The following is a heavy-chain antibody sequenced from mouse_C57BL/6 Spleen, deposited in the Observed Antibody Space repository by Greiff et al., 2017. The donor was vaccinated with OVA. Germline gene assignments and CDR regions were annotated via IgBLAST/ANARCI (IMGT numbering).Heavy chain of an antibody. CDR2: ISYDGSN. D-gene: IGHD4-1*01. CDR1: GYSITSGYY. V-gene: IGHV3-6*01. J-gene: IGHJ2*01. CDR3: ARDWDEYYFDY. Sequence: ESGPGLVKPSQSLSLTCSVTGYSITSGYYWNWIRQFPGNKLEWMGYISYDGSNNYNPSLKNRISITRDTSKNQFFLKLNSVTTEDTATYYCARDWDEYYFDYWGQGTTLTVSS.